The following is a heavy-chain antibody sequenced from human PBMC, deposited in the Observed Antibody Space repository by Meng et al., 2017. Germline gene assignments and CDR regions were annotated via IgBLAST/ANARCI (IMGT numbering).Heavy chain of an antibody. V-gene: IGHV1-69*02. D-gene: IGHD3-10*01. Sequence: SVKVSCKASGGTFSSYTISWVRQAPGQGLEWMGRIIPILGIANYAQKFQGRVTITADKSTSTAYMELSSPRSEDTAVYYCATDYYGSGRSHGYWGQGTLVTVSS. CDR1: GGTFSSYT. CDR2: IIPILGIA. J-gene: IGHJ4*02. CDR3: ATDYYGSGRSHGY.